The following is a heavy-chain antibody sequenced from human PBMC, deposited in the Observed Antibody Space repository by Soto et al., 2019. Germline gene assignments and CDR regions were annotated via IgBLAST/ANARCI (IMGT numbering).Heavy chain of an antibody. CDR3: VRDHHDFSSDYHYYHMDV. D-gene: IGHD3-3*01. V-gene: IGHV1-18*01. J-gene: IGHJ6*03. Sequence: GASVKVSCKASGYTLGNYGISWVRQAPGQGLEWMGWSSTYNGNTKYAKKFQGRVTMTTDTSTSTAYMELRSLRSDDTAVYYCVRDHHDFSSDYHYYHMDVWGKGTTVTVSS. CDR1: GYTLGNYG. CDR2: SSTYNGNT.